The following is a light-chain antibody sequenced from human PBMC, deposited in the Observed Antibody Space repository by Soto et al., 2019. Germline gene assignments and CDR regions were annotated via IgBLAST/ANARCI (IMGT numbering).Light chain of an antibody. CDR2: DAS. CDR1: HDISNY. Sequence: DIQMTQSPSSLSASLGARITITCQASHDISNYLNWYQQKAGKAPKLLIYDASNLEAGVPSRFSGSGSGTVFSLTISSLQPEDTATYYCQQYDNLLLSFGGGTKVEIK. CDR3: QQYDNLLLS. J-gene: IGKJ4*01. V-gene: IGKV1-33*01.